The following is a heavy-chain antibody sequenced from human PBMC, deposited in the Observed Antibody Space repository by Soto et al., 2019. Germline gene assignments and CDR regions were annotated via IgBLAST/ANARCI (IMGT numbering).Heavy chain of an antibody. D-gene: IGHD6-6*01. CDR1: GGSFSGYY. V-gene: IGHV4-34*01. Sequence: PSETLSLTCAVYGGSFSGYYRSWIRQPPGKGLEWIGEINHSGSTNYNPSLKSRVTISVDTSKNQFSLKLSSVTAADTAVYYCAVEYSSSSVWFDPWGQGTLVTVSS. CDR3: AVEYSSSSVWFDP. CDR2: INHSGST. J-gene: IGHJ5*02.